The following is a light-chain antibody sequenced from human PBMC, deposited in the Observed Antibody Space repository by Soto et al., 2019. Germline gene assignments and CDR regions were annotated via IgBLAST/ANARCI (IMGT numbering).Light chain of an antibody. J-gene: IGKJ4*02. CDR1: QSVSSN. Sequence: EIVMTQSPVTLSVSPGERATLSCRASQSVSSNLAWYQQKPGQAPRLLIYGASTRAPGIPARFSGSGSGTEFTLTISSLQSEDFAVYYCQQYNIWPLTFGGGTKVEIK. V-gene: IGKV3-15*01. CDR2: GAS. CDR3: QQYNIWPLT.